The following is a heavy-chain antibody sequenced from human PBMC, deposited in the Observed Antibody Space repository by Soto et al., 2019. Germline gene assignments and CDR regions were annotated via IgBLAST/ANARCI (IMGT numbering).Heavy chain of an antibody. Sequence: PSETLSLTCSVSGRSMSSNYWSWIRQSPDKGLEWLGYVFYGGTDYNPSLEGRVSMSVETPKSQFSLKLTSVTAADTAVYYCASYRGAFYFDSWGPGIQATVSS. V-gene: IGHV4-59*01. D-gene: IGHD4-4*01. J-gene: IGHJ4*02. CDR1: GRSMSSNY. CDR2: VFYGGT. CDR3: ASYRGAFYFDS.